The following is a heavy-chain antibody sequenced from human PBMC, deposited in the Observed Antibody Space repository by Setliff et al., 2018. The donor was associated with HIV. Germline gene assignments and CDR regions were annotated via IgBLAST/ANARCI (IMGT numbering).Heavy chain of an antibody. CDR3: ARVRSYGSAYDAFDV. Sequence: SETLSLTCTVSRGSISRYYWSWIRQPPGKGLEWLGCIYSGGSTNYNPSLESRVTISLDTSKNQFSLRLTSVTAADTAVYYCARVRSYGSAYDAFDVWGPGTMVTVSS. D-gene: IGHD3-10*01. CDR1: RGSISRYY. V-gene: IGHV4-4*08. CDR2: IYSGGST. J-gene: IGHJ3*01.